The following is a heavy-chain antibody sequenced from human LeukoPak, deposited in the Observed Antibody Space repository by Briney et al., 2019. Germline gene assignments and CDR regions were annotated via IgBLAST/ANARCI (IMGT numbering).Heavy chain of an antibody. CDR1: GFTFSSYG. Sequence: GGSLRLSCAASGFTFSSYGIHWVRQAPGKGLEWVAFIRYDGSNKYYADSVKGRFTISRDNSKNTLYLQMNSLRAEDTAVYYCAVIRDYDSSGNHYWGQGTLVTVSS. CDR2: IRYDGSNK. J-gene: IGHJ4*02. D-gene: IGHD3-22*01. CDR3: AVIRDYDSSGNHY. V-gene: IGHV3-30*02.